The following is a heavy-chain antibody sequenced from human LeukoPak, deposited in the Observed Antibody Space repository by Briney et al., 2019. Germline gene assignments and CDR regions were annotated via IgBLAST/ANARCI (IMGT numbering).Heavy chain of an antibody. D-gene: IGHD5-18*01. J-gene: IGHJ4*02. CDR1: GFTVGSNY. CDR2: IYSGGST. V-gene: IGHV3-53*01. Sequence: GGSLRLSCAASGFTVGSNYMSWVRQAPGKGLEWVSVIYSGGSTYYADSVKGRFTISRDNSKNTLYLQMNSLRAEDTAVYYCAISRGYSSFDYWGQGTLVTVSS. CDR3: AISRGYSSFDY.